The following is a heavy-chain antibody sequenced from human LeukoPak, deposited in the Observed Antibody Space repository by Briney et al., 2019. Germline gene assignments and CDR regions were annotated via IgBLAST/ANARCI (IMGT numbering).Heavy chain of an antibody. CDR1: GFTFSDHN. D-gene: IGHD3-10*01. Sequence: PGGSLRLSCAASGFTFSDHNMAWVRQAPGKGLEWVSSISSSSTYTNYADSVKGRFTISRDTAKNSLHLQMNSLRAEDTALYYCARGGGGSSNYGSGSFLYWGQGTLVTVSS. J-gene: IGHJ4*02. CDR3: ARGGGGSSNYGSGSFLY. V-gene: IGHV3-21*01. CDR2: ISSSSTYT.